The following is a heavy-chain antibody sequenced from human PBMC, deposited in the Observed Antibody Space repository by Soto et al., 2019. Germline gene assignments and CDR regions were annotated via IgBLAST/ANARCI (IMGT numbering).Heavy chain of an antibody. CDR2: VTQSGTI. V-gene: IGHV4-34*01. Sequence: XXTLSLPCAVYGGSFSANYWDWIRQPPGKGLEWIGEVTQSGTINYNPSLKSRVTMSVDTSKNQFSLKLSSVTAADTAVYYCARLRWNYIDYWGQGTLVTVSS. J-gene: IGHJ4*02. D-gene: IGHD1-1*01. CDR3: ARLRWNYIDY. CDR1: GGSFSANY.